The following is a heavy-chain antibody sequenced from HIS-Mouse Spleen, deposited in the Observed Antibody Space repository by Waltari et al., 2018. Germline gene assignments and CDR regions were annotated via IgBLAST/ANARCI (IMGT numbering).Heavy chain of an antibody. D-gene: IGHD3-3*01. Sequence: QVQLQESGPGLVKPSQTLSLTCTVSGGSISSGGYYWSWIRQPPGTGLEWIGYIYYSGSTYYNPSLKSRVTISVDTSKNQFSLKLSSVTAADTAVYYCARTVRIFGVVTNPSWFDPWGQGTLVTVSS. CDR1: GGSISSGGYY. J-gene: IGHJ5*02. CDR3: ARTVRIFGVVTNPSWFDP. CDR2: IYYSGST. V-gene: IGHV4-31*03.